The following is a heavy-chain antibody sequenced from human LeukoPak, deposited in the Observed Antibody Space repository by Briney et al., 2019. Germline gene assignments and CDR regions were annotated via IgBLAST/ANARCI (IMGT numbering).Heavy chain of an antibody. CDR1: GFPFSKAW. D-gene: IGHD3-16*01. CDR2: IGGRYDGETA. J-gene: IGHJ4*02. V-gene: IGHV3-15*04. Sequence: GGSLRLLCTASGFPFSKAWMLWVRQAPGKGGEWVGRIGGRYDGETAEYGAPAKDRLHISRDDSKNTVYLQMNSLKTEDTAGYCLSTGWVITDFWGQGTPVTVS. CDR3: STGWVITDF.